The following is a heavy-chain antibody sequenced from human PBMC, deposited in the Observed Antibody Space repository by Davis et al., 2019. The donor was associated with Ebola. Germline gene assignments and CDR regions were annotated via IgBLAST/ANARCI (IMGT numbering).Heavy chain of an antibody. Sequence: MPSETLSLTCSVSGGSINNGDCYWSWIRQHPGKGLEWIGYIYYSGSTYYNPSLKSRVTISVDTSKNQFSLKVTSVTGADTAVYYCARYGASWSHLDYWGQGMLVTVSS. V-gene: IGHV4-30-4*02. CDR2: IYYSGST. CDR3: ARYGASWSHLDY. CDR1: GGSINNGDCY. J-gene: IGHJ4*02. D-gene: IGHD4-17*01.